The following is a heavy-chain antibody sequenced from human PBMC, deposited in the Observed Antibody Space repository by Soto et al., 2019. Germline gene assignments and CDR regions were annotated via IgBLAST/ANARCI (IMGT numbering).Heavy chain of an antibody. Sequence: LSETLSLTCTVSGGSMSGYSWSWIRQPPGRGLEWIGHISNSGTANYSPSLKSRLTMSVDTSKNQIYLKVTSVTAADTAVYYCASSGAGSGDYWGQGILVTVSS. V-gene: IGHV4-59*01. D-gene: IGHD3-10*01. CDR1: GGSMSGYS. J-gene: IGHJ4*02. CDR3: ASSGAGSGDY. CDR2: ISNSGTA.